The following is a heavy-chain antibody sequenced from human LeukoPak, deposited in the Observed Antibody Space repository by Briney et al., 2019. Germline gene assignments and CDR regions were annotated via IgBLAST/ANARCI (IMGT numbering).Heavy chain of an antibody. J-gene: IGHJ4*02. CDR3: TREASHCGGNCYDY. CDR2: IISGSGNTK. V-gene: IGHV3-48*03. D-gene: IGHD2-21*01. Sequence: GGSLRLSCVASGFTFSTYEMNWVRQAPGKGRGWVSYIISGSGNTKYYADSVKGRFTISKDNAKSSLYLQMNSLRAEDTAIYYCTREASHCGGNCYDYWGQGTLVTVSS. CDR1: GFTFSTYE.